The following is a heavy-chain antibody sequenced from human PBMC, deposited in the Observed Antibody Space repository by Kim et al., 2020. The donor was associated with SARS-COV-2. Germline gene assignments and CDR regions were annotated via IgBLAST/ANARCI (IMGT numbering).Heavy chain of an antibody. Sequence: SETLSLTCVVSGGSTSSSGDYWGWIRQPPGKGLEWIGSIYYRGSNFYNPSLKSRVTISVDTSRNRFSLKLSSVTAADTAVYYCARHPDSSAYLNRIDPWGQGTLVTVSS. V-gene: IGHV4-39*01. CDR2: IYYRGSN. CDR3: ARHPDSSAYLNRIDP. J-gene: IGHJ5*02. CDR1: GGSTSSSGDY. D-gene: IGHD3-22*01.